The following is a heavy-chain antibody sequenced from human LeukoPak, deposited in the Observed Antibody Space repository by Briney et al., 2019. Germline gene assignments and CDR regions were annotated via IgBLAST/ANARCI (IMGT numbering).Heavy chain of an antibody. D-gene: IGHD3-16*01. Sequence: GGSLRLSCAASGFTFSSYAMHWVRQAPGKGLEWVAVISYDGSNKYYADSVKGRFTISRDNSKNTLYLQMNRLRAEDTAVYYCARVTARGDGAFDIWGQGTMVTVSS. CDR1: GFTFSSYA. V-gene: IGHV3-30*04. J-gene: IGHJ3*02. CDR3: ARVTARGDGAFDI. CDR2: ISYDGSNK.